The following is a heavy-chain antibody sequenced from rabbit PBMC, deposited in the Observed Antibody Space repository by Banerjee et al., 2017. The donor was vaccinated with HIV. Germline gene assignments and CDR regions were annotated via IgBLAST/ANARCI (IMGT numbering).Heavy chain of an antibody. CDR2: IYPDYSSP. Sequence: QSLEESGGDLVKPGASLTLTCTASGFSFSSSYYMCWVRQAPGKGLEWIACIYPDYSSPDYATWVNGRFTISKTSSTTVTLQMTSLTAADTATYFCARDFGGSRNLWGPGTLVTVS. CDR3: ARDFGGSRNL. J-gene: IGHJ6*01. D-gene: IGHD4-2*01. CDR1: GFSFSSSYY. V-gene: IGHV1S40*01.